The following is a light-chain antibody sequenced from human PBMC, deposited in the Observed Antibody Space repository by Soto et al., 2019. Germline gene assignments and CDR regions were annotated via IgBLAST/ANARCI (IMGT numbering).Light chain of an antibody. CDR1: SSTIGRNT. CDR3: SSYTSSSTPYV. J-gene: IGLJ1*01. Sequence: QSVLTQPPSASGTPGQRVTISCSGSSSTIGRNTVNWYQQLPGTAPKLMIYEVSNRPSGVSNRFSGSKSGNTASLTISGLQAEDEADYYCSSYTSSSTPYVFGTGTKVTVL. V-gene: IGLV2-14*01. CDR2: EVS.